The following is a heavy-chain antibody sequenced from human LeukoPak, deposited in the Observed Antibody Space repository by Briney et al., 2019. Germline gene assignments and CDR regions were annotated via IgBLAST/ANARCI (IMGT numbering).Heavy chain of an antibody. V-gene: IGHV4-59*01. CDR1: GGSISSYY. Sequence: SETLSLTCTVSGGSISSYYWSWIRQPPGNGLEWIGYIYYSGSTNYNPSLKSRVTISVDTSKNQFSLKLSSVTAADTAVYYCARVASTGPFDYWGQGTLVTVSS. CDR3: ARVASTGPFDY. CDR2: IYYSGST. J-gene: IGHJ4*02. D-gene: IGHD2-8*02.